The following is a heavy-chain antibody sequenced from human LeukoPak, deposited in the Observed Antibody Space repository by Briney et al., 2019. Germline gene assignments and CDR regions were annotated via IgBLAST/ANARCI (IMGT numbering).Heavy chain of an antibody. CDR1: GGSISSSSYY. J-gene: IGHJ4*02. D-gene: IGHD3-22*01. Sequence: PSETLSLTCTVSGGSISSSSYYWGWIRQPPGKGLEWIGSIYYSGSTYYNPSLKSRVSISVDTSKNQFSLKLSSVTAADTAVYYCARDDSSGYCFDYWGQGTLVTVSS. V-gene: IGHV4-39*02. CDR3: ARDDSSGYCFDY. CDR2: IYYSGST.